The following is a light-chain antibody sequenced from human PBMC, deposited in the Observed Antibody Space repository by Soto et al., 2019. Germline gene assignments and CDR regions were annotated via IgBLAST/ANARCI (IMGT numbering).Light chain of an antibody. V-gene: IGLV2-11*01. CDR3: CSYAGSYTHV. Sequence: QSALTQPRSVSGSPGQSVTISCTGTSSDIGGYNYVSWYQQHPGKAPKLMIYDVIKRPSGVPDRFSDSKSGNTASLTIYGLQAEDEADYYCCSYAGSYTHVFGTGTKVTVL. J-gene: IGLJ1*01. CDR2: DVI. CDR1: SSDIGGYNY.